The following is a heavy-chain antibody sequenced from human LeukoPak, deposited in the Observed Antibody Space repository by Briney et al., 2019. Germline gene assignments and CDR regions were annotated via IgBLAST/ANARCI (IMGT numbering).Heavy chain of an antibody. J-gene: IGHJ4*02. CDR2: ISTSSTYI. CDR1: GFTLTSYG. CDR3: AKNLGAAAAGRHY. V-gene: IGHV3-21*04. Sequence: GGSLRLSCAASGFTLTSYGMNWVRQAPGKGLEWVSSISTSSTYIYYADSVKGRFTISRDNSKNTLYLQMNSLRAEDTAVYYCAKNLGAAAAGRHYWGQGTLVTVSS. D-gene: IGHD6-13*01.